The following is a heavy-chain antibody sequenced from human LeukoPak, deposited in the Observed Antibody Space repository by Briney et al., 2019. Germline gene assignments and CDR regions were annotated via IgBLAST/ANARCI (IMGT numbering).Heavy chain of an antibody. D-gene: IGHD3-22*01. V-gene: IGHV1-46*01. CDR2: INPSGGST. J-gene: IGHJ5*02. Sequence: ASVKVSCKASGYTFTSYGISWVRQAPGQGLEWMGIINPSGGSTSYAQKFQGRVTMTRDMSTSTVYMELSSLRSEDTAVYYCARGRESGLGSSGYYFGWFDPWGQGTLVTVSS. CDR1: GYTFTSYG. CDR3: ARGRESGLGSSGYYFGWFDP.